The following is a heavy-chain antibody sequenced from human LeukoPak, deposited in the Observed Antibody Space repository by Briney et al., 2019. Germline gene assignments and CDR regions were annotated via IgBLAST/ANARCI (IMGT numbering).Heavy chain of an antibody. CDR2: IYYSGST. J-gene: IGHJ2*01. D-gene: IGHD2-2*01. Sequence: PSETLSLTCTVSGGSISSYYWSWIRQPPGKGLEWIGYIYYSGSTNYNPSLKSRVTISVDTSKNQFSLKLSSVTAADTAVYYCARPSSTSHVHFDLWGRGTLVTVSS. CDR1: GGSISSYY. CDR3: ARPSSTSHVHFDL. V-gene: IGHV4-59*08.